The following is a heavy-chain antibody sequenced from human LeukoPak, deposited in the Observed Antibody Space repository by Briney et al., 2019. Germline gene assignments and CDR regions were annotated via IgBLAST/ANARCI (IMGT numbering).Heavy chain of an antibody. CDR1: GYTFTGYY. CDR2: IDPNSGGT. V-gene: IGHV1-2*02. CDR3: ARDGVVRGVIIY. Sequence: GASVKVPCKTSGYTFTGYYMHWVRQAPGQGLEWMGWIDPNSGGTNYAQKFQGRVTMTGDTSISTAHMELSRLTSDDTAVYYCARDGVVRGVIIYWGQGTLVTVSS. D-gene: IGHD3-10*01. J-gene: IGHJ4*02.